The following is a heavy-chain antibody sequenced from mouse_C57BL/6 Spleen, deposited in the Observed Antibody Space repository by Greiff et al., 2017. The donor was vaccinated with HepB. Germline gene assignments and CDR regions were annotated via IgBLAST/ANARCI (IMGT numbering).Heavy chain of an antibody. CDR3: ARGTTGRYFDV. CDR2: IDPSDSYT. CDR1: GYTFTSYW. D-gene: IGHD1-1*01. V-gene: IGHV1-59*01. J-gene: IGHJ1*03. Sequence: QVQLKQPGAELVRPGTSVKLSCKASGYTFTSYWMHWVKQRPGQGLEWIGVIDPSDSYTNYNQKFKGKATLTVDTSSSTAYMQLSSLTSEDSAVYYCARGTTGRYFDVWGTGTTVTVSS.